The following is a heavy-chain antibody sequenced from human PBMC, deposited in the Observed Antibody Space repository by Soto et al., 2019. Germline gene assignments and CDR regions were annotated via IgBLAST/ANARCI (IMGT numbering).Heavy chain of an antibody. V-gene: IGHV4-34*01. Sequence: LSLTFAFYRGSFSYYYWSWIRQPPVKGLEWVGEINHSGSTNYNPSLKSRVTISVDTSKNQFSLKLSSVTAADTAVYYCARGGLMITFGGVIVASYYHYGMDVWGQGTTVTVSS. J-gene: IGHJ6*02. CDR1: RGSFSYYY. CDR3: ARGGLMITFGGVIVASYYHYGMDV. D-gene: IGHD3-16*02. CDR2: INHSGST.